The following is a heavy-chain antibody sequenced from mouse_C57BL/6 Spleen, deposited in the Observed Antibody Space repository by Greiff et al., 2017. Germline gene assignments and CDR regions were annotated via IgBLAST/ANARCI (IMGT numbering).Heavy chain of an antibody. CDR3: SRTYYSNYVGY. Sequence: LQESGASVKMSCKASGYTFTDYNMHWVKQSHGKSLEWIGYINPNNGGTSYNQKFKGKATLTVNKSSSTAYMELRSLTSEESAVYYCSRTYYSNYVGYWGQGTTLTVSS. J-gene: IGHJ2*01. V-gene: IGHV1-22*01. D-gene: IGHD2-5*01. CDR2: INPNNGGT. CDR1: GYTFTDYN.